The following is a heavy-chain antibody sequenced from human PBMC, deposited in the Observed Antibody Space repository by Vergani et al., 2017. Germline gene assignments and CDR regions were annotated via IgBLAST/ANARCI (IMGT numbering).Heavy chain of an antibody. J-gene: IGHJ1*01. Sequence: EVQLLESGGGFVPPGGSRRLSCAVAGFTFDTYTMAYVRQAPGKGLEWVATISSGGGDIFYADSVKGRCTISRDNSKNTLFLQMNSLKDEDTAVYYCTTAWGLYYLHGEYFQYWGRGTLVSVSS. D-gene: IGHD3-10*01. CDR3: TTAWGLYYLHGEYFQY. CDR2: ISSGGGDI. V-gene: IGHV3-23*01. CDR1: GFTFDTYT.